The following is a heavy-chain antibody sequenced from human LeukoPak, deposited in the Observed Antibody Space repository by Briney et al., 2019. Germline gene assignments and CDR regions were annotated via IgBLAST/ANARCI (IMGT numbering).Heavy chain of an antibody. J-gene: IGHJ6*03. D-gene: IGHD6-13*01. CDR3: ARGEQQLAGFYYYYYMDV. CDR1: GFTFNSYA. V-gene: IGHV3-23*01. CDR2: ISDSGGRI. Sequence: GGSLRLSCAASGFTFNSYAMTWVRQAPGKGLEWVSVISDSGGRIYYADSVKGRFTISRDNAKNSLYLQMNSLRAEDTAVYYCARGEQQLAGFYYYYYMDVWGKGTTVTISS.